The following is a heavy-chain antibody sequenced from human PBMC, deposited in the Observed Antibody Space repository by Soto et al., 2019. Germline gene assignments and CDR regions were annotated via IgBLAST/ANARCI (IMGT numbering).Heavy chain of an antibody. D-gene: IGHD1-7*01. CDR3: AKDRGLELVQEIFDI. V-gene: IGHV3-30*18. J-gene: IGHJ3*02. Sequence: QVQLVESGGGVVQPGRSLRLSCAASGFTFSSYGMHWVRQAPGKGLEWVAVILYDGSNKYYADSVKGRFTISRDNSKNTLYLQMNSLRAEDTDVYYCAKDRGLELVQEIFDICAKGTMVTVCS. CDR2: ILYDGSNK. CDR1: GFTFSSYG.